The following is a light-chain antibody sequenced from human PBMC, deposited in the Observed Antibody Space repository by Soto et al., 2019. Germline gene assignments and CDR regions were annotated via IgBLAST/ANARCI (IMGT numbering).Light chain of an antibody. CDR1: MRDVGAYNL. V-gene: IGLV2-14*01. Sequence: QSALTQPASVSGSAGQSITISCSGTMRDVGAYNLVSWYQQHPGTAPKLIIYEVRNRPSGISSRFSGSRSGNTASLTISGLHPEDEGHYYCSAYTARSTLVFGGGTKLTVL. J-gene: IGLJ3*02. CDR3: SAYTARSTLV. CDR2: EVR.